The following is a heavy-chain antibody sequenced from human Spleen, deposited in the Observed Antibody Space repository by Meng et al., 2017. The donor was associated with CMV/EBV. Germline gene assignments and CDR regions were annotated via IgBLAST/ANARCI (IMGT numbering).Heavy chain of an antibody. CDR3: ASPTGSYGNYAY. V-gene: IGHV4-38-2*01. Sequence: SAVSGVSFAPGHYWRSHRQPPGRVLAWVGGVYHTDSPYSSPSLKSRVIISLDTSKNQFSLKVPSVTAADTATYYCASPTGSYGNYAYWGQGILVTVSS. J-gene: IGHJ4*02. CDR1: GVSFAPGHY. CDR2: VYHTDSP. D-gene: IGHD4-11*01.